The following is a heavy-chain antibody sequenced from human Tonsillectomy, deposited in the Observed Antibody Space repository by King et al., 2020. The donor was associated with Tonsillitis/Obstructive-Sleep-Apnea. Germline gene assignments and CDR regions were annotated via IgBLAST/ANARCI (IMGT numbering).Heavy chain of an antibody. CDR2: IYYSGST. V-gene: IGHV4-61*01. Sequence: QLQESGPGLVKPSETLSLTCTVSGGSVSSGSYYWSWIRQPPGKGLEWIGYIYYSGSTNYNPSLKSRVTISVDTSKNQFSLKLSSVTAADTAVYYCARGSAPLTGFHYYYMDVWGKGTTVTVSS. J-gene: IGHJ6*03. CDR3: ARGSAPLTGFHYYYMDV. CDR1: GGSVSSGSYY. D-gene: IGHD7-27*01.